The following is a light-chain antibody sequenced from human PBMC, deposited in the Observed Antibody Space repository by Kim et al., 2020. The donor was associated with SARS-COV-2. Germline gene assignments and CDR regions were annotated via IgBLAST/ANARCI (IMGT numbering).Light chain of an antibody. CDR1: QGISSY. Sequence: ASTGDRVTITCRASQGISSYLAWYQQRPGKAPKLLIYAASTWQSGVPSRFSGSGSGTDFTLTISCLQTEDFATYYCQQYYTYPPYTFGQGTKLEI. CDR3: QQYYTYPPYT. V-gene: IGKV1-8*01. CDR2: AAS. J-gene: IGKJ2*01.